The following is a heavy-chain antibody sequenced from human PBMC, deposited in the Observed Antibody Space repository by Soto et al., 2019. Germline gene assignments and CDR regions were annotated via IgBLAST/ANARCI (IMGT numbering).Heavy chain of an antibody. J-gene: IGHJ4*02. CDR1: GFTFSSYA. D-gene: IGHD1-26*01. CDR2: ISSNGGST. V-gene: IGHV3-64*01. Sequence: GGSLRLSCAASGFTFSSYAMHWVRQAPGKGLEYVSAISSNGGSTYYANSVKGRFTISRDNSKNTLYLQMGSLRAEDMAVYYCARGGYSGYFDYWGQGTLVTVSS. CDR3: ARGGYSGYFDY.